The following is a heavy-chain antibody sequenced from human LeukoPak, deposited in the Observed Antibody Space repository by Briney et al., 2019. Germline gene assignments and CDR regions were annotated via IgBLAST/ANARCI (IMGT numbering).Heavy chain of an antibody. CDR1: GGSFSGYY. D-gene: IGHD2-2*01. CDR3: ARGGYCSSTSCRRNWFDP. V-gene: IGHV4-34*01. J-gene: IGHJ5*02. CDR2: INHSGST. Sequence: SETLSLTCAVYGGSFSGYYWSWIRQPPGKGLEWIGEINHSGSTSYNPSLKSRVTISVDTSKKQFSLKLSSVTAADTAVYYCARGGYCSSTSCRRNWFDPWGQGTLVTVSS.